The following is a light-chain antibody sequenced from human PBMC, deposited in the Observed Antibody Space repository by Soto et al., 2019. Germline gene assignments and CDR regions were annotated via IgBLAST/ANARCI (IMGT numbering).Light chain of an antibody. Sequence: SYELTQPPSVSVPPGQTASITCSGDKLGDKYAYWYQQKPGQSPVLVIYQDTKRPSGIPARFSGSDSGNTATLTISGTQAMDEADYYCQAWDTGTVLFGGGTKLTVL. CDR2: QDT. J-gene: IGLJ2*01. CDR1: KLGDKY. V-gene: IGLV3-1*01. CDR3: QAWDTGTVL.